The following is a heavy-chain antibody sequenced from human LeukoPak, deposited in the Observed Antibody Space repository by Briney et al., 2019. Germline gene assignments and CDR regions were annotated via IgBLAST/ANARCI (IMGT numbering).Heavy chain of an antibody. CDR3: ASSVITPRWVPFDP. J-gene: IGHJ5*02. Sequence: SETLSLTCAVFGGSISSDGYSWSWIRQPPGKGLEWIGYIYHSGSTYYNPSLKSRVTISVDRSKNQFSLKLSSVTAADTAVYYCASSVITPRWVPFDPWGQGTLVTVSS. V-gene: IGHV4-30-2*01. CDR1: GGSISSDGYS. D-gene: IGHD3-10*01. CDR2: IYHSGST.